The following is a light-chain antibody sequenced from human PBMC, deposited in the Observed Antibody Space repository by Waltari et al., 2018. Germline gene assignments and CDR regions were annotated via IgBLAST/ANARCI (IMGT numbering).Light chain of an antibody. CDR2: GNN. CDR3: QSYDSSLSGVI. CDR1: SSNTGAGYD. J-gene: IGLJ2*01. V-gene: IGLV1-40*01. Sequence: QSVLTQPPSVSGAPGQRVTISCTGGSSNTGAGYDVHWYQQLRGAAPKLLIYGNNNRPSGFPDRFSGSKSGPSASLAITGLQAEDEADYYCQSYDSSLSGVIFGGGTKLTVL.